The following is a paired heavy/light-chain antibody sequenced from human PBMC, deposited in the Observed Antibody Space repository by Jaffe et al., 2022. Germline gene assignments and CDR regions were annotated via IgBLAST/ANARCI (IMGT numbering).Heavy chain of an antibody. V-gene: IGHV3-66*02. CDR2: IYSGGST. D-gene: IGHD4-17*01. CDR1: GFTVSSNY. J-gene: IGHJ3*02. Sequence: EVQLVESGGGLVQPGGSLRLSCAASGFTVSSNYMSWVRQAPGKGLEWVSVIYSGGSTYYADSVKGRFTISRDNSKNTLYLQMNSLRAEDTAVYYCARDPSYGDSAFDIWGQGTMVTVSS. CDR3: ARDPSYGDSAFDI.
Light chain of an antibody. CDR2: DAS. CDR1: QGISSA. Sequence: AIQLTQSPSSLSASVGDRVTITCRASQGISSALAWYQQKPGKAPKLLIYDASSLESGVPSRFSGSGSGTDFTLTISSLQPEDFATYYCQQFNSYPQGITFGQGTRLEIK. CDR3: QQFNSYPQGIT. V-gene: IGKV1-13*02. J-gene: IGKJ5*01.